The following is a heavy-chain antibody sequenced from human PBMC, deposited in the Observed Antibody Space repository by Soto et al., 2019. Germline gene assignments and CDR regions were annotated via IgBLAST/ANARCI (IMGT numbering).Heavy chain of an antibody. D-gene: IGHD6-13*01. V-gene: IGHV5-10-1*01. CDR3: ARQPRSSWYFHAFDI. J-gene: IGHJ3*02. CDR2: IDPSDSNT. CDR1: GYSFASYW. Sequence: PGESLKISCEVSGYSFASYWINWVRQTPGKGLEWLGRIDPSDSNTNYSPSFQGHVIISADKSINTAYLQWSSLKASDSAMYFCARQPRSSWYFHAFDIWGQGTMVTVSS.